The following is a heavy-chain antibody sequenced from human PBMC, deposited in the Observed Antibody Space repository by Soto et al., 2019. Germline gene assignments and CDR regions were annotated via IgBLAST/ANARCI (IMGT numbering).Heavy chain of an antibody. Sequence: EVRLLESGGGLVQPGGSLXLSCAASGFTFSNYAMTWVRQAPGKGLEWVSGLNGSGGSTSSADSVKGRFAISRDNSKXXXXLQMNSLRDGDTAVYYCAMGFSAGKGSPPDYWGQGTLVTVSS. CDR1: GFTFSNYA. CDR2: LNGSGGST. D-gene: IGHD3-10*01. V-gene: IGHV3-23*01. CDR3: AMGFSAGKGSPPDY. J-gene: IGHJ4*02.